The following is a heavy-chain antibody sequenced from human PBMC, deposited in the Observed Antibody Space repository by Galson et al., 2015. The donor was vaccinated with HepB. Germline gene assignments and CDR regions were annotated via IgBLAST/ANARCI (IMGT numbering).Heavy chain of an antibody. CDR1: GYTFTSYG. Sequence: SVKVSCKASGYTFTSYGTSWVRQAPGQGLEWMGWISAYNGNTNYAQKLQGRVTMTTDTSTSTAYMELRSLRSDDTAVYYCARDRAGELLRTVFDYWGQGTLVTVSS. CDR2: ISAYNGNT. V-gene: IGHV1-18*04. D-gene: IGHD1-26*01. CDR3: ARDRAGELLRTVFDY. J-gene: IGHJ4*02.